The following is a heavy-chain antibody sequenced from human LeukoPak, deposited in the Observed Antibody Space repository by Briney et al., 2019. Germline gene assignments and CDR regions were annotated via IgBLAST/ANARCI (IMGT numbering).Heavy chain of an antibody. D-gene: IGHD6-6*01. J-gene: IGHJ6*03. CDR1: GGSISSGGYY. CDR2: IYTSGST. Sequence: SETLSLTCTVSGGSISSGGYYWSWIRQPAGKGLEWIGRIYTSGSTNYNPSLKSRVTISVDTSKNQFSLKLSSVTAADTAVYYCARSYSSSPRGYYYYYMDVWGKGTTVTVSS. CDR3: ARSYSSSPRGYYYYYMDV. V-gene: IGHV4-61*02.